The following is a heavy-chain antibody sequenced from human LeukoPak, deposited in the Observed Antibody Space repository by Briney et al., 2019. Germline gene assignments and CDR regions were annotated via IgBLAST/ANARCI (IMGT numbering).Heavy chain of an antibody. Sequence: SETLSLTCTASGGSISNSYWTWIRQPPGKGLEWIGHIYYSGSTNYNPSLKSRVTISVDTSKNQFSLKLSSVTAADTAVYYCARDLLSSSGYVDYWGQGTLVTVSS. CDR3: ARDLLSSSGYVDY. CDR2: IYYSGST. CDR1: GGSISNSY. J-gene: IGHJ4*02. D-gene: IGHD6-19*01. V-gene: IGHV4-59*12.